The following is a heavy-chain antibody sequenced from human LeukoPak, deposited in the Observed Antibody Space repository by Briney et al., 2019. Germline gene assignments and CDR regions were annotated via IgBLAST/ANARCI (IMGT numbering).Heavy chain of an antibody. CDR2: INYTGTT. V-gene: IGHV4-39*07. J-gene: IGHJ5*02. Sequence: SETLSLTCTVSGDSISGSIYSWAWIRQPPGKGLEPIGSINYTGTTHYNPSLKSRVTIPVDTSKNQFSLKLRSVTAADTAVYFCAREWRFLEWLPHPNWFNPWGQGALVTVSS. CDR1: GDSISGSIYS. D-gene: IGHD3-3*01. CDR3: AREWRFLEWLPHPNWFNP.